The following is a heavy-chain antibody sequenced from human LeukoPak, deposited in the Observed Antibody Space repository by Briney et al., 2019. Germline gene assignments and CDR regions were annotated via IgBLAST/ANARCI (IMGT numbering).Heavy chain of an antibody. CDR3: ARVGVSTAIFDC. V-gene: IGHV4-59*01. Sequence: PSETLSLTCTVSGASISSYYWTWIRQPPGKGLEWIGHMFYSGTTNYNPSLKSRLTMSVDTSKNRLSLKLSSVTAADTAVYYCARVGVSTAIFDCWGQGTLVTVSS. CDR1: GASISSYY. J-gene: IGHJ4*02. D-gene: IGHD5/OR15-5a*01. CDR2: MFYSGTT.